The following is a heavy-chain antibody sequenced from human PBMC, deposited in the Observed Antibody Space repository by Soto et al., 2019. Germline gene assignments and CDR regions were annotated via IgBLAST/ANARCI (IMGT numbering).Heavy chain of an antibody. CDR1: GITFSGST. CDR3: TAAPTVTTVTAGYYGMDV. V-gene: IGHV3-73*01. J-gene: IGHJ6*02. Sequence: GGPLRLSFAASGITFSGSTMHWVRQASGKGMKMVGRIRSKANSYATAYAASVKGRFTISRDDSTNTAYLQMNSLKTEDTAVYYCTAAPTVTTVTAGYYGMDVWGQGTTVTVSS. D-gene: IGHD4-17*01. CDR2: IRSKANSYAT.